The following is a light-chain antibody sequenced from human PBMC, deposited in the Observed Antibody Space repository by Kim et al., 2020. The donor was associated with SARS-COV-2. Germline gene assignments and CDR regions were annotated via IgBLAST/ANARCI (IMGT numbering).Light chain of an antibody. CDR2: DDS. V-gene: IGLV1-47*02. CDR3: GAWNNSLSGVV. Sequence: TFCSGGSSDVSGNNYVSWYQQHPGKAPKLIIYDDSKRPSGVPNRLSGSKSGNSASLAISGLQSEDEADYYCGAWNNSLSGVVFGGGTKLTVL. CDR1: SDVSGNNY. J-gene: IGLJ2*01.